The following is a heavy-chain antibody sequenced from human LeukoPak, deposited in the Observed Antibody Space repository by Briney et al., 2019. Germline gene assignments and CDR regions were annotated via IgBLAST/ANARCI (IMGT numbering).Heavy chain of an antibody. V-gene: IGHV3-7*01. CDR1: GFTFSSYW. Sequence: GGSLRLSCAASGFTFSSYWMSWVRQAPGKGLEWVANIKQDGSEKYYVDSVKGRFTISRDNAKNSLYLQMNSLRAEDTAVYYCARFSVLRFLEWLSDAFDIWGQGTMVTVSS. J-gene: IGHJ3*02. CDR3: ARFSVLRFLEWLSDAFDI. D-gene: IGHD3-3*01. CDR2: IKQDGSEK.